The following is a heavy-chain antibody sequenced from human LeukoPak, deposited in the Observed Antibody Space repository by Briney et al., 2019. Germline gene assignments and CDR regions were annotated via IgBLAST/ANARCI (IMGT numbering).Heavy chain of an antibody. J-gene: IGHJ4*02. CDR1: GFTFSSYA. D-gene: IGHD5-18*01. V-gene: IGHV3-23*01. CDR3: AKDEDPYNVDTSFDY. CDR2: ISGSGGST. Sequence: PGGSLRLSCAASGFTFSSYAMSWARQAPGKGLEWVSAISGSGGSTYYADSVKGRFTISRDNSKNTLYLQMNSLRAEDTAVYYCAKDEDPYNVDTSFDYWGQGTLVTVSS.